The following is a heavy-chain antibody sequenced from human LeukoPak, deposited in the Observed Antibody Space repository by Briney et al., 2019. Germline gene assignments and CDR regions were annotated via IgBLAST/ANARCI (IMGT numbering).Heavy chain of an antibody. D-gene: IGHD3-9*01. CDR1: GFTFSSYA. V-gene: IGHV3-30-3*01. J-gene: IGHJ4*02. CDR2: IPYDGSNK. CDR3: ASGYDILTLDY. Sequence: GGSLRLSCAASGFTFSSYAMHWVRQAPGKGLEWVAVIPYDGSNKYYADSVKGRFTISRDNSKNTLYLQMSSLRAEDTAVYYCASGYDILTLDYWGQGTLVTVSS.